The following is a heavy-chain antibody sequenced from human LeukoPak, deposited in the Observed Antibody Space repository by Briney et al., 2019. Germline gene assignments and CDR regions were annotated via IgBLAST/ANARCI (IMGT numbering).Heavy chain of an antibody. CDR2: ISSSSSYI. V-gene: IGHV3-21*01. Sequence: GGSLRLSCAASGFTFSSYSMNWVRQAPGKGLEWVSSISSSSSYIYYADSVKGRFTISRDNAKNSLYLQMNSLRAEDTAVYYCARKVSYGSAELDYWGQGTLVTVSS. CDR1: GFTFSSYS. CDR3: ARKVSYGSAELDY. J-gene: IGHJ4*02. D-gene: IGHD5-18*01.